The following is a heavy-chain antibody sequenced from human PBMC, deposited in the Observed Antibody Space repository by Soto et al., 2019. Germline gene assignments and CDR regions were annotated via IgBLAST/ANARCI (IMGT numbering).Heavy chain of an antibody. Sequence: QVQLVESGGGVVQPGRSLRLSCAASGFTFSSYAMHWVRQAPGKGLEWVAVISYDGSNKYYADSVKGRFTISRDNPNNPLYLQMTSLRAEDTAVYYCARAYEGDYFDYWGQGTLVTVSS. D-gene: IGHD3-16*01. CDR1: GFTFSSYA. CDR2: ISYDGSNK. J-gene: IGHJ4*02. V-gene: IGHV3-30-3*01. CDR3: ARAYEGDYFDY.